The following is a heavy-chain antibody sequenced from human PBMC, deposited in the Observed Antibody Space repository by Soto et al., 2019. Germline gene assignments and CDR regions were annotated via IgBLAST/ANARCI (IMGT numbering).Heavy chain of an antibody. V-gene: IGHV4-4*09. Sequence: QVQLQESGPGLVKPSETLSLTCTVSGGSISDYYWSWIRQPPGKGLEWIGYMYDSGSTRYNPSLNSRVTISVDTSKTQFSLNLRSVTAADTAVYYCARNMAYWGQGTLVTVSS. CDR2: MYDSGST. D-gene: IGHD3-10*01. J-gene: IGHJ4*02. CDR1: GGSISDYY. CDR3: ARNMAY.